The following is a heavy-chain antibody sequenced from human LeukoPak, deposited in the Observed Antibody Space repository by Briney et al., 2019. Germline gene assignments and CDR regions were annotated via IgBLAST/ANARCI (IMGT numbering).Heavy chain of an antibody. D-gene: IGHD6-13*01. CDR2: INPSSGYT. Sequence: ASVKVSCKASGYTFTSYYIHWVRQAPGQGPEWVGIINPSSGYTTYAQKFQGRVTMTRDTSISTAYMELSRLRSDDTAVYYCARRGSSRWSFDYWGQGTLVTVSS. V-gene: IGHV1-46*01. CDR3: ARRGSSRWSFDY. J-gene: IGHJ4*02. CDR1: GYTFTSYY.